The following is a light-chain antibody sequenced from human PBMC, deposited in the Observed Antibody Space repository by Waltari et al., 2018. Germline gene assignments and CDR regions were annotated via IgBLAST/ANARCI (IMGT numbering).Light chain of an antibody. CDR1: QNFSNY. Sequence: DIALPQPPATLPLSPGERATLSCRASQNFSNYLAWYQQKPGQAPRLLIYDASKTFTGTPARFSGSGSGTDFTLTIGSLEPDDFAVYYCQQRLNWPVTFGGGTKVEIK. CDR3: QQRLNWPVT. V-gene: IGKV3-11*01. CDR2: DAS. J-gene: IGKJ4*01.